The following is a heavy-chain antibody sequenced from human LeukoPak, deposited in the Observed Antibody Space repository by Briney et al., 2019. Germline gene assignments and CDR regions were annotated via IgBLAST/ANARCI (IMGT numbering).Heavy chain of an antibody. V-gene: IGHV1-18*01. CDR1: GYTFTSYD. CDR3: ARDPRSYYDSTIAFDY. J-gene: IGHJ4*02. Sequence: ASVKVSCKASGYTFTSYDINWVRQAPGQGLEWMGWISAYNGNTNYAQKLQGRVTMTTDTSTSTAYMELRSLRSDDTAVYYCARDPRSYYDSTIAFDYWGQGTLVTVSS. CDR2: ISAYNGNT. D-gene: IGHD3-22*01.